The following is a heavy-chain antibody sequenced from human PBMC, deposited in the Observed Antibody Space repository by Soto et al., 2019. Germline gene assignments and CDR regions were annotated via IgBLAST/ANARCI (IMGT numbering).Heavy chain of an antibody. CDR3: ARERTYYDFWSGPRAFDY. J-gene: IGHJ4*02. V-gene: IGHV1-69*06. CDR2: IIPIFGTA. CDR1: GGTFSSYA. Sequence: GASVKVSCKASGGTFSSYAISWVRQAPGQGLEWMGGIIPIFGTANYAQKFQGRVTITADKSTSTAYMELSSLRSEDTAVYYCARERTYYDFWSGPRAFDYWDQGTLVTVSS. D-gene: IGHD3-3*01.